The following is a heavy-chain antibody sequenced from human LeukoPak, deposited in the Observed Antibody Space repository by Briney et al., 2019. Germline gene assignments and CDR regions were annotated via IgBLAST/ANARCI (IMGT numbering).Heavy chain of an antibody. CDR3: ARADYLGGGAFDI. CDR1: GGSISSGGYS. CDR2: IYHSGST. Sequence: PSQTLSLTCAVSGGSISSGGYSWSWIRQPPGKGLEWIGYIYHSGSTYYNPSLKSRVTISVDRSKNQFSLKLSSVTAADTAVYYCARADYLGGGAFDIWGQGIMVTVSS. D-gene: IGHD3-16*01. V-gene: IGHV4-30-2*01. J-gene: IGHJ3*02.